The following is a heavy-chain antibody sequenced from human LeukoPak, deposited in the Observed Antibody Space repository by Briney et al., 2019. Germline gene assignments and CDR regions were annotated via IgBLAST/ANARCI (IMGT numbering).Heavy chain of an antibody. CDR2: IKQDGSEK. D-gene: IGHD1-26*01. CDR3: ARDKVVGATLFDY. CDR1: GFTFSSYA. J-gene: IGHJ4*02. Sequence: GGSLRLSCAASGFTFSSYAMSWVRQAPGKGLEWVANIKQDGSEKYYVDSVKGRFTISRDNAKNSLYLQMNSLRAEDTAVYYCARDKVVGATLFDYWGQGTLVTVSS. V-gene: IGHV3-7*01.